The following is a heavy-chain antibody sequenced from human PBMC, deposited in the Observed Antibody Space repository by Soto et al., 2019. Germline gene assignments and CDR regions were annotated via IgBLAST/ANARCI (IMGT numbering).Heavy chain of an antibody. CDR2: IYYTGTT. Sequence: PSETLSLTCSVSGTSIRGYYWTWIRQPPGKGLEWIGYIYYTGTTKYNPSLKSRVTISVDTSKNQFSLRLNSVTAADTAVYYCAREVSSFGSNHFDSWGQGALATVSS. CDR1: GTSIRGYY. J-gene: IGHJ4*02. V-gene: IGHV4-59*01. D-gene: IGHD3-10*01. CDR3: AREVSSFGSNHFDS.